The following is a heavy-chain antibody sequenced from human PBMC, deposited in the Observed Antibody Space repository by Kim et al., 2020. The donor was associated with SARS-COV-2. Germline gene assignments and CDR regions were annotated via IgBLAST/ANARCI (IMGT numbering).Heavy chain of an antibody. D-gene: IGHD4-17*01. V-gene: IGHV1-69*13. CDR1: GGTFSSYA. CDR3: ARVGDYGDYGLYNYYSYGMDV. Sequence: SVKVSCKASGGTFSSYAISWVRQAPGQGLEWMGGIIPIFGTANYAQKFQGRVTITADESTSTAYMELSSLRSEDTAVYYCARVGDYGDYGLYNYYSYGMDVWGEGTPVTLSP. J-gene: IGHJ6*04. CDR2: IIPIFGTA.